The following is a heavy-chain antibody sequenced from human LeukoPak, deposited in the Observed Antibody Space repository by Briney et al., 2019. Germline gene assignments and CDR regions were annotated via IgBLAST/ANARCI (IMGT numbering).Heavy chain of an antibody. Sequence: ASVKISCKASGYTFTSYYMHWVRQAPGQGLEWMGIINPSGGSTSYAQKFQGRVTMTRDTSTSTVYMELSSLRSEDTAVYYCARAPVSVYYFDYWGQGTLVTVSS. D-gene: IGHD2-8*01. V-gene: IGHV1-46*01. J-gene: IGHJ4*02. CDR1: GYTFTSYY. CDR2: INPSGGST. CDR3: ARAPVSVYYFDY.